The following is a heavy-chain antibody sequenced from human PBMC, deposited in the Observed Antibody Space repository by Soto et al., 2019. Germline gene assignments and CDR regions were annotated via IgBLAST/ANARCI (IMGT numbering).Heavy chain of an antibody. Sequence: QVQLVQSGAEVKNPGSTVKVSCKASGGTFRSYAISWVRQAPGQGLEWMGGIIPIFGTANYAQKFQGRVTITADESTSTAYMELSSLRSEDTAVYYCARALRYCSSTSCYGDYYYYGMDVWGQGTTVTVSS. CDR2: IIPIFGTA. CDR3: ARALRYCSSTSCYGDYYYYGMDV. CDR1: GGTFRSYA. V-gene: IGHV1-69*01. J-gene: IGHJ6*02. D-gene: IGHD2-2*01.